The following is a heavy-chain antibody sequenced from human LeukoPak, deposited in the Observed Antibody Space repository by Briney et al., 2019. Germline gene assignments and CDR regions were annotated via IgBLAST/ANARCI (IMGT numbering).Heavy chain of an antibody. CDR2: IKHDGSEK. Sequence: GGSLRLSCAASGFTFSSYWMHWVRQAPGKGLEWVANIKHDGSEKYYVDSVKGRFTISRDNAKNSLYLQMNSLRAEDTAIYYCAKDRPNYYDSSGHYYRRDGDYWGQGTLVTVSS. J-gene: IGHJ4*02. V-gene: IGHV3-7*03. CDR1: GFTFSSYW. D-gene: IGHD3-22*01. CDR3: AKDRPNYYDSSGHYYRRDGDY.